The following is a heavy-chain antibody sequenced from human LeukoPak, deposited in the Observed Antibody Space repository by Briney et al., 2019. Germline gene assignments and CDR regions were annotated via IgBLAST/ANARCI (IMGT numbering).Heavy chain of an antibody. D-gene: IGHD1-14*01. CDR1: GYTFTGYY. V-gene: IGHV1-2*02. J-gene: IGHJ4*02. CDR3: ARENRGGTSISSHIYYFDY. CDR2: INPNSGGT. Sequence: ASVKVSCKASGYTFTGYYMHWVRQAPGQGLEWMGWINPNSGGTNFAQKFQSRVTMTRDTSISTAYMELSRLRSDDTAVYYCARENRGGTSISSHIYYFDYWGQGTLVTVSS.